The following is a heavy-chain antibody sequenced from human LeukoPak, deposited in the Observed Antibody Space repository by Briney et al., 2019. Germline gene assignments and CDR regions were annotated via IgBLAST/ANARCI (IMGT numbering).Heavy chain of an antibody. CDR2: INPNSGST. J-gene: IGHJ6*03. V-gene: IGHV1-2*02. CDR1: GYTFTGYY. Sequence: ASVKVSCEASGYTFTGYYMHWVRQAPGQGLEWMGWINPNSGSTNYAQKFQGRVTMTRDTSISTAYMELSRLRSDDTAVYYCARGAELLYTRGVYYMDVWGKGTTVTVSS. CDR3: ARGAELLYTRGVYYMDV. D-gene: IGHD2-2*02.